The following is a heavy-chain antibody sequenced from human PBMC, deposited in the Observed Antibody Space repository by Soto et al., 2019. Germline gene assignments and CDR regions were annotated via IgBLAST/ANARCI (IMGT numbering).Heavy chain of an antibody. D-gene: IGHD3-10*01. CDR1: GFTFSDYY. Sequence: AGGSLRLSCAASGFTFSDYYMTWIRQAPGKGLEWVSYISSGGSSIYYADSVKGRFTISRDNARNSLYLQMNSLRAEDTAMYYCASLAIGTIIRGAPDFWGQGTLVTVPQ. CDR2: ISSGGSSI. J-gene: IGHJ4*02. V-gene: IGHV3-11*01. CDR3: ASLAIGTIIRGAPDF.